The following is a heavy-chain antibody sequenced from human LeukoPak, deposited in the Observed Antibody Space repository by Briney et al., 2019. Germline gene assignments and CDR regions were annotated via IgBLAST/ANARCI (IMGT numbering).Heavy chain of an antibody. CDR3: ARVGTWELQRVFDF. V-gene: IGHV3-7*01. J-gene: IGHJ4*02. CDR2: INREGNEK. CDR1: GFAFSSYW. Sequence: GGSLRLSRATSGFAFSSYWMTWVRQVPGKGLEWVANINREGNEKYYVDSVKGRFTISRDNAKNSVDLQMDSLRVEDTAVYYCARVGTWELQRVFDFWGQGTLVTVSS. D-gene: IGHD4-23*01.